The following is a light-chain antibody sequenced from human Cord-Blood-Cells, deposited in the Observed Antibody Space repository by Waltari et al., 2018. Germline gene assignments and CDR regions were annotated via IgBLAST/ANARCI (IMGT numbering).Light chain of an antibody. CDR3: STWL. CDR1: SSDLGGYNY. Sequence: QSALTQPAPVAGAPGQSSTISCTGISSDLGGYNYVPWYQQHPGNAPKLMIYDVSNRPSGVSNRVSGSKSGNTASLTISGLQAEDEADSSSSTWLFGGGTKLTVL. CDR2: DVS. V-gene: IGLV2-14*03. J-gene: IGLJ3*02.